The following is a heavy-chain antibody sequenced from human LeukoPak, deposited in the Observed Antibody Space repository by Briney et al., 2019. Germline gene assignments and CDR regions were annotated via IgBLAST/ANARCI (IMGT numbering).Heavy chain of an antibody. Sequence: PSETLSLTCAVYGGSFSGYYWSWIRQPPGKGLEWIGEINHSGSTNYNPSLKSRVTISVDTSKNQFSLKLSSVTAADTAVYYCARHGGSGSYYNWFDPWGQGTLVTVSS. D-gene: IGHD3-10*01. CDR3: ARHGGSGSYYNWFDP. CDR2: INHSGST. CDR1: GGSFSGYY. V-gene: IGHV4-34*01. J-gene: IGHJ5*02.